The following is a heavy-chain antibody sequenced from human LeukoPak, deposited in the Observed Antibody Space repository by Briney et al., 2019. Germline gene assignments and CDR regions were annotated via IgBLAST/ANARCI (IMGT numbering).Heavy chain of an antibody. J-gene: IGHJ4*02. D-gene: IGHD6-19*01. CDR2: LDPSESYT. Sequence: GESLKISCKGPGYRSTYFWISWVRPLPGKGLGWMGRLDPSESYTNYSPSFQGDVTISADKSISTAFLQWNSLKASDIAIYYCATEGASAAVASADYFDSWGQGTLLIVSS. CDR3: ATEGASAAVASADYFDS. V-gene: IGHV5-10-1*01. CDR1: GYRSTYFW.